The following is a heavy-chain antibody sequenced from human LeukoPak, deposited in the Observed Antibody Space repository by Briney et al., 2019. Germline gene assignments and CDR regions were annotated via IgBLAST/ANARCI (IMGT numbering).Heavy chain of an antibody. CDR1: GGSISSYY. V-gene: IGHV4-59*01. J-gene: IGHJ4*02. Sequence: PSETLSLTCTVSGGSISSYYWSWIRQPPGKGLEWIGYIYYSGSTNYNPSLKSRVTISVDTSKNQFSLKLSSVTAADTAVYYCARISKPYYYDSSGYYFDYWGQGTPVTVSS. CDR3: ARISKPYYYDSSGYYFDY. D-gene: IGHD3-22*01. CDR2: IYYSGST.